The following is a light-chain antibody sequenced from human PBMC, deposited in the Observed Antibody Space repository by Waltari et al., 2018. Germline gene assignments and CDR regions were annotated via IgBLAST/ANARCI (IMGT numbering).Light chain of an antibody. J-gene: IGLJ3*02. CDR2: RSD. V-gene: IGLV1-44*01. CDR3: ASWDDSLNGHWV. CDR1: YSNIGSTV. Sequence: QSVLTQPPSASGTPGQRVTISCSGSYSNIGSTVVNGYQQLPGKAPKLLIYRSDRRPSGVPVRFSGSKSGSSASLAIDGLHSEDEADYYCASWDDSLNGHWVFGGGTKVTVL.